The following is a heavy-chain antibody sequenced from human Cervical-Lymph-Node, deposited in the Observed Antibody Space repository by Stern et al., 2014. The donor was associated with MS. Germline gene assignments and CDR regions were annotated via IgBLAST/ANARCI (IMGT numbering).Heavy chain of an antibody. J-gene: IGHJ6*02. CDR3: TRGVRGNDYYGMDV. V-gene: IGHV3-49*03. Sequence: EVQLVESGGGLVQPGRSLRLSCTTSGFTFGDYAMSWFRPAPGKGLEWVGFIRGKAYGGTTDSAASVRGRFPISRDDSKSITYLQMNSLKIEDAGVYYCTRGVRGNDYYGMDVWGQGTTVTVSS. D-gene: IGHD3-10*01. CDR2: IRGKAYGGTT. CDR1: GFTFGDYA.